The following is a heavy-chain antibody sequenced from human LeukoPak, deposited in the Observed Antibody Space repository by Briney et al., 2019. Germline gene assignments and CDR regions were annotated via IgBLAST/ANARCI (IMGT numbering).Heavy chain of an antibody. CDR1: KFTVSDYW. Sequence: GGSLRLSCTASKFTVSDYWITWVRQAPGKGLEWVANIKQDGSAKYYVDSVKGRFTISRDNAKNSLYLQMDSLRVEDTATYYCARWRGSTSERSDYWGQGTLVTVSS. CDR2: IKQDGSAK. D-gene: IGHD2-2*01. J-gene: IGHJ4*02. CDR3: ARWRGSTSERSDY. V-gene: IGHV3-7*01.